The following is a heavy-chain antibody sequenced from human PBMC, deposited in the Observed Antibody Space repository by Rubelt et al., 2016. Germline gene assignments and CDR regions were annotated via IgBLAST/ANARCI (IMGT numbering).Heavy chain of an antibody. CDR3: AIAQLGDYYYGMDV. D-gene: IGHD6-6*01. Sequence: EVQLVESGGGLIQPGGSLRLSCAASGFTVSSNYMSWVRQAPGKGLEWVSVIYSGGSTYYADSVKGRFTISRDNSKNTLYLQMNSLRAEDTAVYYCAIAQLGDYYYGMDVWGQGTTVTVSS. CDR1: GFTVSSNY. CDR2: IYSGGST. J-gene: IGHJ6*02. V-gene: IGHV3-53*01.